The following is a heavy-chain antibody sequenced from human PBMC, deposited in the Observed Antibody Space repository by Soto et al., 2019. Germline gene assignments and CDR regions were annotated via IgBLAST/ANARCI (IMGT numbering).Heavy chain of an antibody. D-gene: IGHD1-26*01. CDR1: GYTFTTYG. CDR2: VSPYDGDT. V-gene: IGHV1-18*01. J-gene: IGHJ5*02. CDR3: ARDHGGSYLADSFDP. Sequence: QVQLEQSGVEVKKPGASVKVSCKASGYTFTTYGISWVRRAPGQGLEWVGWVSPYDGDTNYADTLQGRVTMTTDTTTTTAYMELRSLRSDDTAMYYCARDHGGSYLADSFDPWGQGTLVIVSS.